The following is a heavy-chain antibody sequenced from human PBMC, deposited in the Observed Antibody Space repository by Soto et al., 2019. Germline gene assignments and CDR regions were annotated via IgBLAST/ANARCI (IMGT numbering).Heavy chain of an antibody. D-gene: IGHD1-1*01. J-gene: IGHJ4*02. Sequence: PGGSLRLSCAVSGFMFDDQYMDWVRQAPGKGLEWVGRIRNKAHSYSTAYAASVRGRFTLSRDDSKNSVYLQMNSLKTEDTAVYYCVRTIKPGTTTYFDYWGQGTLVTVSS. CDR3: VRTIKPGTTTYFDY. CDR2: IRNKAHSYST. CDR1: GFMFDDQY. V-gene: IGHV3-72*01.